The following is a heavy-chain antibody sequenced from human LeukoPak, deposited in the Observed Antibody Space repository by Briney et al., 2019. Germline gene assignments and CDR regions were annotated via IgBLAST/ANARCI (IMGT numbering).Heavy chain of an antibody. V-gene: IGHV3-23*01. Sequence: PGGSLRLSCAASGFTFNNYLMSWVRQAPGKGLEWVSVLFTGGGRTLYADSVKGRFTISGDTSRTTLYLQMNGLRAEDTAVYYCARTSSAVNTKGLDSWGQGTLVTVSS. CDR1: GFTFNNYL. CDR3: ARTSSAVNTKGLDS. CDR2: LFTGGGRT. D-gene: IGHD6-13*01. J-gene: IGHJ4*02.